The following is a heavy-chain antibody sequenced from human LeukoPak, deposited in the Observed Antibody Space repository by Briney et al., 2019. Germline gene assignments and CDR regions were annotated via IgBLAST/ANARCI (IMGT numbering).Heavy chain of an antibody. J-gene: IGHJ6*02. CDR1: GGSISGNY. CDR3: ASFQDELERRQGYYYYFYGMDV. V-gene: IGHV4-59*01. CDR2: IHYSGST. Sequence: SSEALSLTCTVSGGSISGNYWSWIRQPPGKGLEWIGYIHYSGSTGYKPSLKSRVTISRDTSKNQFSLKLTSVTAADTAVYYCASFQDELERRQGYYYYFYGMDVWGQGTTVTVSS. D-gene: IGHD1-1*01.